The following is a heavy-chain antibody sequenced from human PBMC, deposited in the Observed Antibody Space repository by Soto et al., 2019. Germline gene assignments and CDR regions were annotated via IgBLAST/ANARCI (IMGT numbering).Heavy chain of an antibody. CDR3: AHSFGDDSSGYLFDY. D-gene: IGHD3-22*01. V-gene: IGHV2-5*02. Sequence: QITLKESGPTLVKPTQTLTLTCTFSGFSLSTSGVGVGWIRQPPGKALEWLALIYWDDDKRYSPSLKSRLTITKDTSKNQVFLTMTNMDPVDTATYYCAHSFGDDSSGYLFDYWGQGTLVTVSS. J-gene: IGHJ4*02. CDR1: GFSLSTSGVG. CDR2: IYWDDDK.